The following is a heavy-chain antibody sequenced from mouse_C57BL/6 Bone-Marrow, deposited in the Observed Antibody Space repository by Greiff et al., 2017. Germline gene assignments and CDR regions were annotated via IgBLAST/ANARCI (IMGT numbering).Heavy chain of an antibody. CDR3: AREWIYYYGGFAY. V-gene: IGHV3-6*01. D-gene: IGHD1-1*01. Sequence: ESGPGLVKPSQSLSLTCSVTGYSITSGYYWNWIRQFPGNKLEWMGYISYDGSNNYNPSLKNRISITRDTSTNQFFLKLNSVTTEDTATYYGAREWIYYYGGFAYWGQGTLVTVSA. CDR2: ISYDGSN. CDR1: GYSITSGYY. J-gene: IGHJ3*01.